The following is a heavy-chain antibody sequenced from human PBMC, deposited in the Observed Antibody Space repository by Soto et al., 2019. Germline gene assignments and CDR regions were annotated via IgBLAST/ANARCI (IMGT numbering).Heavy chain of an antibody. V-gene: IGHV4-34*01. CDR2: INHSGST. D-gene: IGHD2-15*01. CDR1: GGSFSGYY. J-gene: IGHJ6*02. Sequence: SETLSLTCAVYGGSFSGYYWSWIRQPPGKGLEWIGEINHSGSTNYNPSLKSRVTISVDTSKNQFSLKLSSVTAADTAVYYCARGRPGGSSNRNLRYYGMDVWGQGTTVT. CDR3: ARGRPGGSSNRNLRYYGMDV.